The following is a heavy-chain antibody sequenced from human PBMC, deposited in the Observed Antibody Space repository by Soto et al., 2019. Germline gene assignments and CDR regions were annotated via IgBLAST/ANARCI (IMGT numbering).Heavy chain of an antibody. J-gene: IGHJ6*02. CDR1: GYSISSYW. D-gene: IGHD6-19*01. V-gene: IGHV5-51*01. CDR2: IYPGDSDT. Sequence: GESLKISCKASGYSISSYWIGWVRQMPGKGLEWMGIIYPGDSDTKYSPSVQGQVTISADRSISTAYLQWTSLKASDTAMYYCARSNRGAYSIGWYSLSGYYNYGIDVWGQGTKVTVSS. CDR3: ARSNRGAYSIGWYSLSGYYNYGIDV.